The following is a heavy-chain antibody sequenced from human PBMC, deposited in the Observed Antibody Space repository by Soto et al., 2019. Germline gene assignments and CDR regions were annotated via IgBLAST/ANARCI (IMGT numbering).Heavy chain of an antibody. Sequence: QVQLQESGPGLVKPSQTLSLTCSVSGDSISRNGYFWTWIRQHPVKGLEWIGYIYYDGRSYYTPSLKSRVIISVDSSKNQFSLNLTAVTAADTAGYYCARGTMLRGPGYYYAMDVWGEGTTVTVSS. CDR1: GDSISRNGYF. J-gene: IGHJ6*02. V-gene: IGHV4-31*03. D-gene: IGHD3-10*01. CDR2: IYYDGRS. CDR3: ARGTMLRGPGYYYAMDV.